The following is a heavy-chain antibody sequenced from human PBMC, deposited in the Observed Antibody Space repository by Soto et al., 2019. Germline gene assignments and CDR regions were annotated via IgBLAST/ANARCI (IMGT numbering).Heavy chain of an antibody. CDR2: ISGSGGST. J-gene: IGHJ4*02. Sequence: EVQLLESGGGLVQPGGSLRLSCAASGFTFSSYAMSWVRQAPGKGLEWVSAISGSGGSTYYADSVKGRFTISRDNSKNTLYLQMNSLRAEDTAVYYCAKDPLYYYDSSGYYPASFYFDYWGQGTLVTVSS. D-gene: IGHD3-22*01. CDR1: GFTFSSYA. V-gene: IGHV3-23*01. CDR3: AKDPLYYYDSSGYYPASFYFDY.